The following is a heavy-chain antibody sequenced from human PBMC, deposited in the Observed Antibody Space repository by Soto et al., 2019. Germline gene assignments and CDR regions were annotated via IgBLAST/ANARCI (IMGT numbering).Heavy chain of an antibody. CDR3: VREGSGWNSRGSFDF. V-gene: IGHV3-23*01. CDR2: ISGSGGSA. J-gene: IGHJ3*01. D-gene: IGHD6-19*01. Sequence: EVQLLESGGGLVGPGGSLRLSCAASGFTFSNYAMNWVRQAPGKGLECVSVISGSGGSAYYADSVQGRFTISRDNSKNTPYMQMNSLRDEDTAIYYCVREGSGWNSRGSFDFWGRGTMVTVTS. CDR1: GFTFSNYA.